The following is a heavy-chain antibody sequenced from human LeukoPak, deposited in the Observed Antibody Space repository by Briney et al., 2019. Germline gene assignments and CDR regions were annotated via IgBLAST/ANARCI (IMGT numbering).Heavy chain of an antibody. CDR2: IRCSGGKT. CDR1: GFTLSSYA. D-gene: IGHD3-10*01. J-gene: IGHJ4*02. CDR3: ARTMVFAVDY. V-gene: IGHV3-23*01. Sequence: GGSMRLSCAASGFTLSSYARSWDRQAPGKGLEWVSAIRCSGGKTSYADSVKGRCTISRDNSKNTLCLQMNSMSDEDTAVYYWARTMVFAVDYWGQGNRAMVSS.